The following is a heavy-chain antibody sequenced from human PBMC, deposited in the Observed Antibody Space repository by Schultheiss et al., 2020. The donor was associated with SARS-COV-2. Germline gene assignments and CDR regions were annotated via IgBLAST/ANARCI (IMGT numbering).Heavy chain of an antibody. CDR2: INPNSGGT. CDR3: ARGGYDIVVGNWFDP. D-gene: IGHD2-2*01. J-gene: IGHJ5*02. Sequence: GESLKISCKASGYTFTGYYMHWVRQAPGQGLEWMGWINPNSGGTNYAQKFQGRVTMTRDTSISTAYMELSRLRSDDTAVYYCARGGYDIVVGNWFDPWGQGTLVTVSS. CDR1: GYTFTGYY. V-gene: IGHV1-2*02.